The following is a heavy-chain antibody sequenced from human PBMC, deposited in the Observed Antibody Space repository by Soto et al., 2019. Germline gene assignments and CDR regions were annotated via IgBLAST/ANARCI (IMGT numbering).Heavy chain of an antibody. V-gene: IGHV1-69*04. CDR1: GGTFSSYT. J-gene: IGHJ4*02. Sequence: ASVKVSCKASGGTFSSYTISWVRQAPGQGLEWMGRIIPILGIANYAQKFQGRVTITADKSTSTAYMELSSLRSEDTAVYYCARDSRQYYFDYWGQGTLVTVSS. CDR3: ARDSRQYYFDY. D-gene: IGHD2-2*01. CDR2: IIPILGIA.